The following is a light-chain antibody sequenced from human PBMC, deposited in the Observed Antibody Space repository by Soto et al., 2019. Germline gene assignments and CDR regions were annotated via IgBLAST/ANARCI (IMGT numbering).Light chain of an antibody. CDR3: ATWDGSLPGEV. CDR1: SSNIGNNY. CDR2: DNN. J-gene: IGLJ2*01. Sequence: QSVLTQSPSVSAAPGQQVTISCSGSSSNIGNNYVSWYQQLPGTAPKLLIYDNNKRPSGIPDRFSGSKSGTSGTLDITGLQTGDEADYYSATWDGSLPGEVFGGGTKLTVL. V-gene: IGLV1-51*01.